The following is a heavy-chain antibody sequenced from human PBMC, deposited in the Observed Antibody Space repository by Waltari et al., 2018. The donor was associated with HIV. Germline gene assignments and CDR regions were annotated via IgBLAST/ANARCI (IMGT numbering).Heavy chain of an antibody. CDR1: GYTFTSYG. Sequence: QVQLVQSGAEVKKPGASVKVSCKASGYTFTSYGISWVRQAPGQGLEWMGWISAYNGNTNYAQKLQGRVTMTTDTSTSTAYMELRSLRSDDTAVYYCARLPQAAAGIYYYYYYGMDVWGQGTTVTVSS. CDR2: ISAYNGNT. D-gene: IGHD6-13*01. J-gene: IGHJ6*02. CDR3: ARLPQAAAGIYYYYYYGMDV. V-gene: IGHV1-18*01.